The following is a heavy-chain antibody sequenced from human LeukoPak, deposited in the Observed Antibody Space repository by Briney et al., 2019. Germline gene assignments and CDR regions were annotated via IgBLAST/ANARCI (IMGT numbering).Heavy chain of an antibody. V-gene: IGHV4-39*01. CDR3: ARHSPYSDPWYFDY. CDR2: IYYTGSP. J-gene: IGHJ4*02. D-gene: IGHD6-13*01. Sequence: SETLSLTCTVSGVSISSTSYYWGWIRQPPGKGLEWIGNIYYTGSPYYDPSLKSRVTISVDTSKNQFSLKLSSVTAADTAVYYCARHSPYSDPWYFDYWGQGTLVTVSS. CDR1: GVSISSTSYY.